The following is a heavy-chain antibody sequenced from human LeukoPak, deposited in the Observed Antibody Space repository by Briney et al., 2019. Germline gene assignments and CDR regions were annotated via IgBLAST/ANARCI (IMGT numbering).Heavy chain of an antibody. D-gene: IGHD1-7*01. V-gene: IGHV3-30*04. CDR1: GFTFSSYA. J-gene: IGHJ4*02. Sequence: GGSLRLSCAASGFTFSSYAMHWVRQAPGKGLEWVAVISYDGSNKYYADSVKGRFTISRDNSKNTLYLQMNSLRAEDTAVYYCAKGRELELLVGGFDYWGQGTLVTVSS. CDR2: ISYDGSNK. CDR3: AKGRELELLVGGFDY.